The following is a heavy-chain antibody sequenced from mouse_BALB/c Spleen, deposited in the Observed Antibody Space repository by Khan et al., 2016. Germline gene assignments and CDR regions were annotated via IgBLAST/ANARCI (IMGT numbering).Heavy chain of an antibody. CDR3: ARAGYYGYLVN. Sequence: EVKLLESGGGLVQPGGSLKVSCAASGFDFSRYWMSWVRQASGKGLEWIGEINPDSGTINYTPSLKVKFIISRDNAKNTLYLQLSKVSSEDTALYYCARAGYYGYLVNWGQGTLVTVSA. CDR1: GFDFSRYW. J-gene: IGHJ3*01. CDR2: INPDSGTI. D-gene: IGHD1-1*01. V-gene: IGHV4-1*02.